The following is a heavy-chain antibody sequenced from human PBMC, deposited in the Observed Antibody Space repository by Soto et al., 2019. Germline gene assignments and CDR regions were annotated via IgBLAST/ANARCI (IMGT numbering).Heavy chain of an antibody. V-gene: IGHV1-2*02. D-gene: IGHD6-19*01. CDR3: ARPLTRIAVAGTSGTNWFDP. J-gene: IGHJ5*02. CDR1: GYTFTGYY. Sequence: RASVKVSCKASGYTFTGYYMHWVRQAPGQGLEWMGWINPNSGGTNYAQKFQGRVTMTRDTSISTAYMELSRLRSDDTAVYYCARPLTRIAVAGTSGTNWFDPWGQGTLVTVSS. CDR2: INPNSGGT.